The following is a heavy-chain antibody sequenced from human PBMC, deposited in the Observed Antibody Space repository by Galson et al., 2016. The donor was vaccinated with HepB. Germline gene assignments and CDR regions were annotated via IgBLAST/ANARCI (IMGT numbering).Heavy chain of an antibody. CDR3: ARDFTGEKDS. V-gene: IGHV3-48*04. J-gene: IGHJ4*02. D-gene: IGHD7-27*01. Sequence: SLRLSCAASGFDFSHYNMNWVRQAPGKGLEWVSYISGSGTAIYYADSVEGRFTISRDIAKNTLYLQMNSLRVEDTAVYYCARDFTGEKDSWGQGTLVTVSS. CDR1: GFDFSHYN. CDR2: ISGSGTAI.